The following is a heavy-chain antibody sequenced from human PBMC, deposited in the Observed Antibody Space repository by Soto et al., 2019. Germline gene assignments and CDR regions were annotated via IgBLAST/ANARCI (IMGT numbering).Heavy chain of an antibody. D-gene: IGHD1-1*01. CDR2: IYYSGST. Sequence: SETLSLTCTVSGGSISSGGYYWSWIRQHPGKGLEWIGYIYYSGSTYYNPSLKSRVTISVDTSKNQFSLKLSSVTAADTAVYYCARGKRYYFDYWGQGTLVTVSS. CDR1: GGSISSGGYY. V-gene: IGHV4-31*03. J-gene: IGHJ4*02. CDR3: ARGKRYYFDY.